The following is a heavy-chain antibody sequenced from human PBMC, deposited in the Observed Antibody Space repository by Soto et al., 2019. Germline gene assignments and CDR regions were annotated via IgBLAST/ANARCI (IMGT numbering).Heavy chain of an antibody. D-gene: IGHD6-13*01. J-gene: IGHJ5*02. CDR2: IFHSGST. CDR1: GGSFTSGGFY. V-gene: IGHV4-31*03. CDR3: VRGGIAGNWFDP. Sequence: QVQLQESGPGLVKPSQTLSLTCTVSGGSFTSGGFYWSWIRQHPGKGLEWIAYIFHSGSTDYNPSLKSRVTISADTSKNQFSLKLTFVTAADTAVYYCVRGGIAGNWFDPWGQGTLVTVSS.